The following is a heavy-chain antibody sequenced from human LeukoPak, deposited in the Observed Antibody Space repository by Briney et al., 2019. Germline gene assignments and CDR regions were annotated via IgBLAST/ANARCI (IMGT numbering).Heavy chain of an antibody. CDR2: IYHSGNT. D-gene: IGHD2-21*01. V-gene: IGHV4-38-2*02. J-gene: IGHJ4*02. CDR1: GYSISSGYY. CDR3: ARVLWQEVGY. Sequence: SETLSLTCTVSGYSISSGYYWGWIRRPPGKGLEWIGSIYHSGNTYYNPSLKGRVTISVDTSKNQISLMLNSVTAADTAVYYCARVLWQEVGYWGREPWSPSPQ.